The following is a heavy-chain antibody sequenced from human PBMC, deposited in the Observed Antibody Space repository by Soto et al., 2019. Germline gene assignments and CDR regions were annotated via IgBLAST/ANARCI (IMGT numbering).Heavy chain of an antibody. D-gene: IGHD6-6*01. Sequence: SQTLSLTCAISGDSVSSNSAAWNWIRQSPSRVLEWLGRTYYRSKWYNDYAVSGKSRITINPDTSKNQFSLQLNSVTPEDTAVYYGARASYWYSRSCRSDGCVGSVDYWGQGTLVTVSS. CDR3: ARASYWYSRSCRSDGCVGSVDY. V-gene: IGHV6-1*01. CDR2: TYYRSKWYN. CDR1: GDSVSSNSAA. J-gene: IGHJ4*02.